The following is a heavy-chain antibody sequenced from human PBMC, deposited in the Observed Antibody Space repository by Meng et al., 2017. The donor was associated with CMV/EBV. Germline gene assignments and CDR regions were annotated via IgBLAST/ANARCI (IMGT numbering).Heavy chain of an antibody. J-gene: IGHJ3*02. CDR3: ARESPIGVDI. CDR2: ISSSSTI. D-gene: IGHD2/OR15-2a*01. Sequence: GGSLRLSCAASGFTFSSYSMNWVRQAPGKGLEWVSYISSSSTIYYADSVKGRFTISRDNAKNSLYLQMNSLRAEDTAVYYCARESPIGVDIWGQGTMVT. CDR1: GFTFSSYS. V-gene: IGHV3-48*04.